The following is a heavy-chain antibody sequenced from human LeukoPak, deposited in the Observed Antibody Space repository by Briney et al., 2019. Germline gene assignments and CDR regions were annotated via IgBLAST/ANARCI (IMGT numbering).Heavy chain of an antibody. CDR2: IGGGGVRT. V-gene: IGHV3-23*01. D-gene: IGHD6-19*01. CDR1: GFTFTTYA. Sequence: GGSLRLSCAASGFTFTTYAMSWVRQAPGKGLEWISAIGGGGVRTYYADSVKGRFTISRDNSKDTLFLQMNSLRAEDTAVYYCAKASRQGAVASPLDYWGQGTLVTVSS. J-gene: IGHJ4*02. CDR3: AKASRQGAVASPLDY.